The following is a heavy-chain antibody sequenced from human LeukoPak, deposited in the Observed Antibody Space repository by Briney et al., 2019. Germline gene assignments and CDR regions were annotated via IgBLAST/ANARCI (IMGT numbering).Heavy chain of an antibody. V-gene: IGHV3-30-3*01. D-gene: IGHD3-22*01. CDR1: GITFGDFT. J-gene: IGHJ4*02. CDR3: ARDSFSDSSGYPDY. Sequence: GGSLRLSCAASGITFGDFTMHWVRQAPGKGLEWVAVISYDGSNKYYADSVKGRFTISRDNSKNTLYLQMNSLRAEDTAVYYCARDSFSDSSGYPDYWGQGTLVTVSS. CDR2: ISYDGSNK.